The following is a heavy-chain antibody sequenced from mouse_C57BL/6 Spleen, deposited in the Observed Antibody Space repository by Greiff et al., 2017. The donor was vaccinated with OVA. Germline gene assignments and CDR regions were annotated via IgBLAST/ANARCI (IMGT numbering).Heavy chain of an antibody. CDR2: IDPENGDT. J-gene: IGHJ3*01. V-gene: IGHV14-4*01. CDR1: GFNIKDDY. D-gene: IGHD1-1*01. CDR3: TTDGSSYGGFAY. Sequence: EVMLVESGAELVRPGASVKLSCTASGFNIKDDYMHWVKQRPEQGLEWIGWIDPENGDTEYASKFQGKATITADTSSNTAYLQLSSLTSEDTAVYYCTTDGSSYGGFAYWGQGTLVTVSA.